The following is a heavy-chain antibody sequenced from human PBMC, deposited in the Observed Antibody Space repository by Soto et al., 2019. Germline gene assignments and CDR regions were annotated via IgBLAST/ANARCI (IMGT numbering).Heavy chain of an antibody. Sequence: GASVKVSCKASGYTFTGYYMHWVRQAPGQGLEWMGWINPNSGGTNYAQKFQGRVTMTRDTSISTAYMELSRLRSDDTAVYYCARALRYCSSTSCAKLPGYWGQGTLVTVSS. CDR3: ARALRYCSSTSCAKLPGY. CDR1: GYTFTGYY. V-gene: IGHV1-2*02. D-gene: IGHD2-2*01. J-gene: IGHJ4*02. CDR2: INPNSGGT.